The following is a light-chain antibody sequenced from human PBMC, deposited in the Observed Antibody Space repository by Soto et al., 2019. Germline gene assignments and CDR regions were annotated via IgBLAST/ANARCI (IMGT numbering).Light chain of an antibody. CDR1: QDISNY. CDR2: DAS. CDR3: QQYDNFPLT. V-gene: IGKV1-33*01. Sequence: DIQMTQSPSTLSASVGDRVTITCRASQDISNYLNWYHQKPGKAPKFLIYDASTLETGVPARFSGSGSGTRFTFTISSLQPEDIGTYYCQQYDNFPLTFGGGTKVDIK. J-gene: IGKJ4*01.